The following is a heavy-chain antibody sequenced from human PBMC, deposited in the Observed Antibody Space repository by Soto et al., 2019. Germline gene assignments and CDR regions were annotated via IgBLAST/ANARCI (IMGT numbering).Heavy chain of an antibody. V-gene: IGHV1-69*01. Sequence: QVQLVQSGAEVKKPGSSVKVSCKASGGTFSSYAISWVRQAPGQGLEWMGGIIPIFGTANYAQKFQGRVPITADESKSKAYMELSSRRSEDTALYYCARGGGDIVTGHPTDYDYWGQGTLVTVSS. CDR3: ARGGGDIVTGHPTDYDY. CDR1: GGTFSSYA. J-gene: IGHJ4*02. D-gene: IGHD3-9*01. CDR2: IIPIFGTA.